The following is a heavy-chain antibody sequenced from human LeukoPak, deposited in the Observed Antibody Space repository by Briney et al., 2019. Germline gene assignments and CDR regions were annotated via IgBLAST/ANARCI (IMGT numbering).Heavy chain of an antibody. CDR3: AKDPSYYYDSSGPGGGIDY. D-gene: IGHD3-22*01. CDR1: GFTFSSYG. CDR2: IRYDGGNK. V-gene: IGHV3-30*02. J-gene: IGHJ4*02. Sequence: PGGSLRLSCAASGFTFSSYGMHWVRQAPGKGLEWVAFIRYDGGNKYYADSVKGRFTISRDNSKNTLYLQMNSLRAEDTAVYYCAKDPSYYYDSSGPGGGIDYWGQGTLVTVSS.